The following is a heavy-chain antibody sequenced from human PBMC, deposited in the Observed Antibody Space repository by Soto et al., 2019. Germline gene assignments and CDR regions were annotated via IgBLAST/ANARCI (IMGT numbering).Heavy chain of an antibody. CDR2: ISSSSSYI. V-gene: IGHV3-21*01. D-gene: IGHD3-10*01. Sequence: PGGSLRLSCAASVFTFSSYSMNWVRQAPGKGLEWVSSISSSSSYIYYADSVKGRFTISRDNAKNSLYLQMNSLRAEDTAVYYCARETVAGFGELGDYWGQGTLVTVSS. CDR1: VFTFSSYS. J-gene: IGHJ4*02. CDR3: ARETVAGFGELGDY.